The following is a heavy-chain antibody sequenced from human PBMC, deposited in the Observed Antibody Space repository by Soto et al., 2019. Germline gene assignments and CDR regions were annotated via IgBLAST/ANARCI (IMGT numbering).Heavy chain of an antibody. Sequence: QVQLVESGGGVVQPGRSLRLSCAASGFTFSSYAMHWVRQAPGKGLEWVAVISYDGSNKYYADSVKGRFTISRDNSKNTLYLQMNSLRAEDTAVYYRAREGASGSYSYYYGMDVWGQGTTVTVSS. CDR3: AREGASGSYSYYYGMDV. J-gene: IGHJ6*02. CDR2: ISYDGSNK. D-gene: IGHD1-26*01. CDR1: GFTFSSYA. V-gene: IGHV3-30-3*01.